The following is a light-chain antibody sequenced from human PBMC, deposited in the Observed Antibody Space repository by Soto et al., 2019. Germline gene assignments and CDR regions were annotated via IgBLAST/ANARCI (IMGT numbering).Light chain of an antibody. Sequence: DIQMTQSPSSLSASVGDRVTITCRTSQNIESYLNWYQQKPGKAPKLLIYSASDLKRGVPSRFSGRGSGTDFTLSISSLQPEDCAIYFCQQSYSPPYSFGQGTNLEIK. CDR2: SAS. CDR3: QQSYSPPYS. J-gene: IGKJ2*01. CDR1: QNIESY. V-gene: IGKV1-39*01.